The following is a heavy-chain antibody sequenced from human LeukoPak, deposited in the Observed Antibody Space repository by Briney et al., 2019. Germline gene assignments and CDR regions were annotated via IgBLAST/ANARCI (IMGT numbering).Heavy chain of an antibody. CDR1: GGXIRSDY. J-gene: IGHJ4*02. Sequence: SETLSLTCTVSGGXIRSDYWSWVRQPPGKGLEWIGYIHYSGSTNYNASLKSRLTMSVDMSKNQFSLKLTSVTAADTAVYYCARLGRKTTVVPPDFDCWGQGTLVTVSS. D-gene: IGHD4-23*01. V-gene: IGHV4-59*01. CDR3: ARLGRKTTVVPPDFDC. CDR2: IHYSGST.